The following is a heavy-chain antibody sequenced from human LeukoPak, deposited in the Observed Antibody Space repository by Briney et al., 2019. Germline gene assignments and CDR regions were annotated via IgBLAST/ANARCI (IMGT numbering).Heavy chain of an antibody. D-gene: IGHD4-17*01. V-gene: IGHV3-23*01. CDR3: AKDDYGDYYSDY. Sequence: GGSLRLSCAASGFTFSSYAMSWVRQAPGKGLEGVSAISGSGGSTYYADSVKGRFTISRDNSKNTLYLQMNSLRAEDTAVYYCAKDDYGDYYSDYWGQGTLVTVSS. CDR2: ISGSGGST. J-gene: IGHJ4*02. CDR1: GFTFSSYA.